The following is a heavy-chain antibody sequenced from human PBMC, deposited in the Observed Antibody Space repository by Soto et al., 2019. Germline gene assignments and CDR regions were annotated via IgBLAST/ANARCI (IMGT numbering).Heavy chain of an antibody. J-gene: IGHJ6*02. CDR2: ISWNSGSI. V-gene: IGHV3-9*01. CDR3: AKVIVQYCSSTSCYTGMDV. CDR1: GFTFDDYA. Sequence: PGGSLRLSCAASGFTFDDYAMHWVRQAPGEGLEWVSGISWNSGSIGYADSVKGRFTISRDNAKNSLYLQMNSLRAEDTALYYCAKVIVQYCSSTSCYTGMDVWGQGTTVTVSS. D-gene: IGHD2-2*02.